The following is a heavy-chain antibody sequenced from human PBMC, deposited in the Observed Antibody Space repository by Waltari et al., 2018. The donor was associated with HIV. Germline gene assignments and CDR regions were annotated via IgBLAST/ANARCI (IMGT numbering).Heavy chain of an antibody. D-gene: IGHD2-15*01. CDR1: GLPFSSYA. CDR3: ARDIVVVVAANPLTSYYNMDV. CDR2: ISYDGSKK. J-gene: IGHJ6*02. V-gene: IGHV3-30-3*01. Sequence: QVQLVESGGGVVQPGRSLRPPCAASGLPFSSYAMHWVRQAPGKGLEWVAVISYDGSKKYYADSVKGRFTISRDNSENTLYLRMNSLRAEDTALYYCARDIVVVVAANPLTSYYNMDVWGRGTTVTVSS.